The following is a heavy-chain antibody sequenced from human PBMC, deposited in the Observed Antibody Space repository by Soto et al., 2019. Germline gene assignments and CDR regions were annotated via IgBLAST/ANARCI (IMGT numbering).Heavy chain of an antibody. D-gene: IGHD4-17*01. V-gene: IGHV4-39*01. CDR3: ARHRRYGDYPYSHCYMDV. CDR2: IYDSGSI. CDR1: GGSISSSSYY. J-gene: IGHJ6*03. Sequence: KPSETLSLTCTVSGGSISSSSYYWGWIRQPPGKGLEWIGSIYDSGSIYYSPSLKSRVTISIDTSKNQFSLKVSSVTAADTAVYYCARHRRYGDYPYSHCYMDVGGKGTTVT.